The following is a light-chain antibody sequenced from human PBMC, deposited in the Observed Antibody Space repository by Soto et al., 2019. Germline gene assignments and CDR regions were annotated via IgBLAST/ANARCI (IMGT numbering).Light chain of an antibody. V-gene: IGKV3-11*01. CDR2: DAF. Sequence: EIVLTQSPATLSLSPGERATLSCRASQSVSSYLAWYQQKPGQAPRLLIYDAFNRATGIPARFSGSGSGTDFTLTISSLEPEDFVVYYCQQHRNWPLTFGQGTKVEIK. CDR1: QSVSSY. CDR3: QQHRNWPLT. J-gene: IGKJ1*01.